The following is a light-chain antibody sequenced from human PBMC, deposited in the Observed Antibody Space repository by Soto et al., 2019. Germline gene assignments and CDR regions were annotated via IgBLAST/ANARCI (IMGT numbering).Light chain of an antibody. CDR2: GVS. CDR1: RXDIGSYNY. Sequence: VLTQPASVSGSPGQSSTISCSGTRXDIGSYNYVAWYQQFPGKTPKILIYGVSNRPSGVSSRFSGSKSGNTASLTISGLQAEDEADYYCISYTGSSTSYVFGSGTKV. CDR3: ISYTGSSTSYV. V-gene: IGLV2-14*01. J-gene: IGLJ1*01.